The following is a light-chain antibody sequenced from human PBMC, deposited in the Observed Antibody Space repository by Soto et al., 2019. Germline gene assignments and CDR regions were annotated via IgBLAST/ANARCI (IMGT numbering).Light chain of an antibody. Sequence: DIQMTQSPSSLSASVGDRVTVTSRASQTISNYLNWYQQKPGKAPKLLIYAAYNLQSGVPPRFSGSGSGTVFTLTISSLQPEDFASYYCQQSFTTPRMYTFRQGTKLEIK. CDR1: QTISNY. CDR3: QQSFTTPRMYT. CDR2: AAY. J-gene: IGKJ2*01. V-gene: IGKV1-39*01.